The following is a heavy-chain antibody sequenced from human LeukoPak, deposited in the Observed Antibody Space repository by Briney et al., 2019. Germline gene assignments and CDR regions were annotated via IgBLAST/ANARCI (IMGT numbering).Heavy chain of an antibody. D-gene: IGHD2-15*01. V-gene: IGHV1-69*04. Sequence: SVKVSCKASGGTFSSYGISWVRQAPGQGLEWMGRIIPTLGMANYAQKFQGRVTITADRSTSTAYMELSSLRSEDTAMYYCARDKTYCSAASCYSAHVYWGQGSLATVSS. J-gene: IGHJ4*02. CDR1: GGTFSSYG. CDR3: ARDKTYCSAASCYSAHVY. CDR2: IIPTLGMA.